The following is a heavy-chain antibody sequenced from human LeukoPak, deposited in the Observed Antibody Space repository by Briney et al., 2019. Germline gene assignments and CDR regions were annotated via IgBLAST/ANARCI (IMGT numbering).Heavy chain of an antibody. CDR3: ARGFYHYFDSSGSSSLDY. D-gene: IGHD3-22*01. Sequence: GGSLILSCAASGFTFNPYNMNWVRQAPGKGLEWVSSIGSSSTYIYYADSVKGRFTISRDNAENSLSLQMNSLRAEDTAVYYCARGFYHYFDSSGSSSLDYWGQGTLVTVSS. CDR2: IGSSSTYI. J-gene: IGHJ4*02. V-gene: IGHV3-21*01. CDR1: GFTFNPYN.